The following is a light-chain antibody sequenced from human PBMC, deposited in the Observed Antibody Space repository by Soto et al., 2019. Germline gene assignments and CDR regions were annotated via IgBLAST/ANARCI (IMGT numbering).Light chain of an antibody. V-gene: IGKV3-20*01. J-gene: IGKJ1*01. CDR1: QSVSNY. CDR2: GAS. Sequence: DIVLTQSPGTLSLSPGERATLSCRASQSVSNYLAWYQRKPGQAPRLLIYGASSRATGIPDRFSGSGSGTDFTLTISRLEPEDFGVYYCHQYGGSPQTFGQGTKVEIK. CDR3: HQYGGSPQT.